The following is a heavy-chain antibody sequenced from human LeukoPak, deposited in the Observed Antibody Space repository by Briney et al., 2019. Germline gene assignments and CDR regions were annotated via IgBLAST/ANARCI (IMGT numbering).Heavy chain of an antibody. Sequence: SETLSLTCTVSGCSISSYYWSWVRQPPGKGLEWVGYIYYGGSTNYNPSLKSRFTISADTTKNQFSLKLSNVNAADTAVYYCARENTFRGVIQGWFDSWGQGTLVTVSS. CDR2: IYYGGST. D-gene: IGHD3-16*02. V-gene: IGHV4-4*08. CDR3: ARENTFRGVIQGWFDS. CDR1: GCSISSYY. J-gene: IGHJ5*01.